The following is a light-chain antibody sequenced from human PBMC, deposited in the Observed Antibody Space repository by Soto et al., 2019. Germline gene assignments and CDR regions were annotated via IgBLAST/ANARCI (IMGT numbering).Light chain of an antibody. CDR2: GST. CDR3: QSYDTSLSGARV. CDR1: SSNIGAGYD. Sequence: QSVLTQPPSISGAPGQRVTISCTGGSSNIGAGYDVNWYQQLPGTVPRLLIYGSTNRPSGVPDRFSGSKSGTPASLAITGLQAEDEAHYLCQSYDTSLSGARVFGTVTKVTVL. J-gene: IGLJ1*01. V-gene: IGLV1-40*01.